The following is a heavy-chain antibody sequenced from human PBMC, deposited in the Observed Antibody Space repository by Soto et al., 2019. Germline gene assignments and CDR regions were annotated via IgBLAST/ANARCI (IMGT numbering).Heavy chain of an antibody. J-gene: IGHJ5*02. Sequence: SETLSLTCFVSGYSITAGGYYWSWIRHHPGKGLEWIGSFYSSGSIIYNPSLRSRVSISGDTSSNQFSMSLTSVTAADAARYYCARMYSSGSGWFHPWGQETLVTV. CDR2: FYSSGSI. V-gene: IGHV4-31*03. D-gene: IGHD6-19*01. CDR1: GYSITAGGYY. CDR3: ARMYSSGSGWFHP.